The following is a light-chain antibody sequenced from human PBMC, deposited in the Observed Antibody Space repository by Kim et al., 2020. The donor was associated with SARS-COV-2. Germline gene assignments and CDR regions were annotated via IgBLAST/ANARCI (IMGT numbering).Light chain of an antibody. CDR3: QQYGSSTLA. Sequence: EIVLTQSPGTLSLSPGERATLSCRASQTVTTNYLAWFQQRPSQAPRLLISGASTRATGIPDRFSGSGSGTDFTLTIRRLGPEDFAVYYCQQYGSSTLAFGGGTKVDIK. CDR2: GAS. CDR1: QTVTTNY. V-gene: IGKV3-20*01. J-gene: IGKJ4*01.